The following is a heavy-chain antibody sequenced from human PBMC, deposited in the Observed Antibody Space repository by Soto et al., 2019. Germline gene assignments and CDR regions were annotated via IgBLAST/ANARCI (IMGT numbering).Heavy chain of an antibody. D-gene: IGHD4-17*01. CDR3: ARAFYGDYTEFFDY. V-gene: IGHV1-3*01. CDR2: INAGNGNT. CDR1: GYTFTSYA. Sequence: GAPVKVSCKASGYTFTSYAMHWVRQAPGQRLEWMGWINAGNGNTKYSQKFQGRVTITRDTSASTAYMELSSLRSEDTVVYYCARAFYGDYTEFFDYWGQGTLVTVSS. J-gene: IGHJ4*02.